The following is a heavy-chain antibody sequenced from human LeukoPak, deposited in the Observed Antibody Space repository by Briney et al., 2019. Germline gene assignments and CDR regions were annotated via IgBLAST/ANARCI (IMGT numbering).Heavy chain of an antibody. V-gene: IGHV4-30-4*08. Sequence: PSETLSLTCAVYGGSFSGYYWSWIRQPPGKGLEWIGYIYYSGSTYYNPSLKSRVTISVDTSKNQFSLKLSSVTAADTAVYYCASSMDSSGYYPASIDYWGQGTLVTVSS. J-gene: IGHJ4*02. CDR3: ASSMDSSGYYPASIDY. CDR2: IYYSGST. CDR1: GGSFSGYY. D-gene: IGHD3-22*01.